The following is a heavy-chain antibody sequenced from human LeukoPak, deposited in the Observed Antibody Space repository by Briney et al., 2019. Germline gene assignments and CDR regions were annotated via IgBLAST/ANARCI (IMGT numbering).Heavy chain of an antibody. Sequence: GGSLRLSCAASGFTFSSYSMNWVRQAPGEGLEWVSSISSSSSYIYYADSVKGRFTISRDNAKNSLYLQMNSLRAEDTAVYYCARDIVGAAEDAFDIWGQGTMVTVSS. J-gene: IGHJ3*02. D-gene: IGHD1-26*01. V-gene: IGHV3-21*04. CDR1: GFTFSSYS. CDR2: ISSSSSYI. CDR3: ARDIVGAAEDAFDI.